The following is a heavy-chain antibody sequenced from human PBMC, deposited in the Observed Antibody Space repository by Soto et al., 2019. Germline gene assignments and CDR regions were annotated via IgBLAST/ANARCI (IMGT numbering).Heavy chain of an antibody. Sequence: ESGPTLVNPTQTLALTCTFSGFSLTTSGVGVGWIRQPPGKALEWLALIYWDDDKRYSPSLKSRLTITKDTSKNQVVLTMTNMDPVDTATYYCAHSGLPVRYVDPSMVLFDYWGQGTLGTVSS. D-gene: IGHD5-18*01. CDR1: GFSLTTSGVG. V-gene: IGHV2-5*02. J-gene: IGHJ4*02. CDR3: AHSGLPVRYVDPSMVLFDY. CDR2: IYWDDDK.